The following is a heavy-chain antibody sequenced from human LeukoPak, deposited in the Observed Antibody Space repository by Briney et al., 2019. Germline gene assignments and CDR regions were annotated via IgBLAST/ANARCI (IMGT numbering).Heavy chain of an antibody. CDR2: INHSGST. J-gene: IGHJ5*02. V-gene: IGHV4-34*01. CDR3: ASRVVPAVNWFDP. Sequence: SETLSLTCAVYGGSFSGYYWSWIRQPPGKGLEWIGEINHSGSTNYNPSLKSRVTISVDTSKNQFSLKLSSVTAADTAVYYCASRVVPAVNWFDPWGQGTLVTVSS. D-gene: IGHD2-2*01. CDR1: GGSFSGYY.